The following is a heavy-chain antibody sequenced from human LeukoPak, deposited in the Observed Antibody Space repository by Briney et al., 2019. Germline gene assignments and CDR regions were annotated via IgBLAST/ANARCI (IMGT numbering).Heavy chain of an antibody. CDR1: GFTFSNYW. CDR2: IKGDGSHT. Sequence: SGGSLRLSCAASGFTFSNYWMHWVRQAPGKGLVWVSRIKGDGSHTIYADSVKGRFTISRDNAKNTLYLQMKSLRDEDTAVYYCVRDWDHFDFDSWGQGTLVTVS. J-gene: IGHJ5*01. CDR3: VRDWDHFDFDS. V-gene: IGHV3-74*01. D-gene: IGHD1-14*01.